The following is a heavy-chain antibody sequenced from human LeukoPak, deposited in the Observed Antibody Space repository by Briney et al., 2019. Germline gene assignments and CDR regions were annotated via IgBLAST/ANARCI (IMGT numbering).Heavy chain of an antibody. CDR3: ARLRIAAAAVYYFDY. CDR1: GYSFTSYW. Sequence: GESLKISCRGSGYSFTSYWNGWVRQMPGKGLEWMGIIYPGDSNIRYSPSFQGQVTISADKSISPAYLQWSGLKASDTAMYYCARLRIAAAAVYYFDYWGQGTLVTVSS. D-gene: IGHD6-13*01. V-gene: IGHV5-51*01. CDR2: IYPGDSNI. J-gene: IGHJ4*02.